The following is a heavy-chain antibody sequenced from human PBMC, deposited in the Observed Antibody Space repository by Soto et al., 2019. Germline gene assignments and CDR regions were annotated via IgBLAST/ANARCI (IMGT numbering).Heavy chain of an antibody. CDR2: ISYDGTNK. Sequence: PGGSLRLSCADSGFTFSSHAMHWVRQAPGKGLEWVAVISYDGTNKYYADSVKGRFTISRDHSKNTLYLQMNSLSSEDTAVYYCARDEAAAGAYYFDYWGQGALVTVSS. J-gene: IGHJ4*02. V-gene: IGHV3-30-3*01. CDR3: ARDEAAAGAYYFDY. D-gene: IGHD6-13*01. CDR1: GFTFSSHA.